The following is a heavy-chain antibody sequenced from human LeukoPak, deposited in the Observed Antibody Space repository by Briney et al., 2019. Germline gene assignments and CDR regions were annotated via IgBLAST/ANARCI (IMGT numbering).Heavy chain of an antibody. D-gene: IGHD3-10*01. J-gene: IGHJ4*02. CDR3: ARVYDSGSYSCPH. V-gene: IGHV1-8*02. Sequence: ASVKVSCKASGYSFTDYYIHWVRQAPGQGLEWMGWMNPNSGNTGYAQKVQGRVTMTRNTSISTAYMELSSLRSEDTAVYYCARVYDSGSYSCPHWGQGTQVTVSS. CDR2: MNPNSGNT. CDR1: GYSFTDYY.